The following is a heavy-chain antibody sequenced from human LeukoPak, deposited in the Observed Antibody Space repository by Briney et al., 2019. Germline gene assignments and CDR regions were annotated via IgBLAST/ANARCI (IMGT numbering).Heavy chain of an antibody. CDR3: ARGCSSTSCWLRMDV. Sequence: PSETLSLTCTVSGVSISSYYWSWIRQPPGKGLEWIGYIDYSGSTNYNPSLKSRVTISLDTSKNQFSLRLNSVTAADTAVYYCARGCSSTSCWLRMDVWGQGTTVTVSS. D-gene: IGHD2-2*01. V-gene: IGHV4-59*12. J-gene: IGHJ6*02. CDR1: GVSISSYY. CDR2: IDYSGST.